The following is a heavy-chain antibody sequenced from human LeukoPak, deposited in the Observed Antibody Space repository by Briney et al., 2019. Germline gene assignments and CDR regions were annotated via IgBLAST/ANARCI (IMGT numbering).Heavy chain of an antibody. CDR2: IIPIFGIA. J-gene: IGHJ5*02. D-gene: IGHD3-10*01. V-gene: IGHV1-69*04. CDR1: GGTFSSYA. CDR3: ASYLQSGDNWFDP. Sequence: ASVKVSCKASGGTFSSYAISWVRQAPGQGLEWMGRIIPIFGIANYAQKFQGRVTITADKSTSTAYMGLSSLRSEDTAVYYCASYLQSGDNWFDPWGQGTLVTVSS.